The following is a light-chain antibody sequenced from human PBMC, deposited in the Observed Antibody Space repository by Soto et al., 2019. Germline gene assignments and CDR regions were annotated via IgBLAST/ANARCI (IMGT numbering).Light chain of an antibody. CDR1: QSVRSN. J-gene: IGKJ1*01. CDR3: QQYNNWPWT. V-gene: IGKV3-15*01. CDR2: GAS. Sequence: IVITHSPATLSVSAWQRSTLSFRSSQSVRSNIAWYQQKPGQAPRLLIYGASTRATGIPARFSGSGSGTEFTLTISSLQSVDFAVYSCQQYNNWPWTFGQGTKVDIK.